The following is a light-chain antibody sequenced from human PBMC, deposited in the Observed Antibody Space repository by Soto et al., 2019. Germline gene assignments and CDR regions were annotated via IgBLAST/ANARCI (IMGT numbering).Light chain of an antibody. Sequence: QSVLTQPASMSGSPGQSITISCTGTSSDVGGYNYVSWYRQHPGKAPKLMIYDVNNRPSGVSNRFSGSKPGNTASLTISGLQAEDEADYYCSSHSSSSTLVVFGGGTKLTVL. CDR1: SSDVGGYNY. J-gene: IGLJ2*01. CDR3: SSHSSSSTLVV. V-gene: IGLV2-14*03. CDR2: DVN.